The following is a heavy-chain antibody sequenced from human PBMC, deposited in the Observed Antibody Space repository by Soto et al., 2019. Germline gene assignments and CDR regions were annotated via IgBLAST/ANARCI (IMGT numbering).Heavy chain of an antibody. D-gene: IGHD2-21*02. CDR2: INPSGGST. V-gene: IGHV1-46*03. CDR3: ARDGDVVVVTAIQYYYDYYGMDV. CDR1: GYTFTSYY. Sequence: ASVKVSCKASGYTFTSYYMHWVRHAPGQGLEWMGIINPSGGSTSYAQKFQGRVTMTRDTSTSTVYMELSSLRSEDTAVYYCARDGDVVVVTAIQYYYDYYGMDVWGQGTTVTVSS. J-gene: IGHJ6*02.